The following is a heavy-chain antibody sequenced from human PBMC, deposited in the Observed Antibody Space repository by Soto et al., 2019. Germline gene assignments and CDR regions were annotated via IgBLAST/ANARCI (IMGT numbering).Heavy chain of an antibody. CDR2: INSDGSST. Sequence: PGGSLRLSCAASGFTFGSYWMHWFRQAPGKGLVWVSRINSDGSSTSYADSVKGRFTISRDNAKNTLYLQMNSLRAEDTAVYYCVRTSLVVAAATREDYWGQGTLVTVSS. CDR1: GFTFGSYW. CDR3: VRTSLVVAAATREDY. V-gene: IGHV3-74*01. J-gene: IGHJ4*02. D-gene: IGHD2-15*01.